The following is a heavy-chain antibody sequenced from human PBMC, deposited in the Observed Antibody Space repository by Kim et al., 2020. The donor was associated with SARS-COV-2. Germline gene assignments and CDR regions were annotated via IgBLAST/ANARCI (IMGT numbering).Heavy chain of an antibody. CDR2: IYYSGSN. Sequence: SETLSLTCTVSGGSISSGDYYWSWIRQPPGKGLEWIGYIYYSGSNYYNPSLKSRVTISVDTSKNQFSLKLSSVTAADTAVYYCARDQIVVVPAATPFTEDFWSGYYIGYYYYGMDVWGQGTTVTVSS. CDR3: ARDQIVVVPAATPFTEDFWSGYYIGYYYYGMDV. J-gene: IGHJ6*02. V-gene: IGHV4-30-4*01. D-gene: IGHD2-2*01. CDR1: GGSISSGDYY.